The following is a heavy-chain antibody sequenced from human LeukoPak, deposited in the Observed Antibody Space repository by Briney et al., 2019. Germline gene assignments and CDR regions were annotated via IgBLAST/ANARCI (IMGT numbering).Heavy chain of an antibody. J-gene: IGHJ4*02. V-gene: IGHV1-18*01. D-gene: IGHD3-22*01. CDR2: ISAYNGDT. CDR1: GYTFTSYG. CDR3: ARVTRDSSGYYRFDY. Sequence: ASVKVSCKASGYTFTSYGISRMRQAPGQGLEWMGWISAYNGDTNYAQKFQGRVTMTTDTSTTTAYMELRSLRSDDTAVYYCARVTRDSSGYYRFDYWGQGTLVTVSS.